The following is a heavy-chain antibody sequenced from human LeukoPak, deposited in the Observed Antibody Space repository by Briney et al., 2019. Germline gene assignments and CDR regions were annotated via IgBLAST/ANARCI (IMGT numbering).Heavy chain of an antibody. CDR2: ISCYNGDA. CDR3: ARDPSNSSGWYQYFDV. V-gene: IGHV1-18*01. J-gene: IGHJ2*01. D-gene: IGHD6-19*01. CDR1: GYTFTHHG. Sequence: ASVKVSCKASGYTFTHHGIAWVRQAPGQGLEWMGWISCYNGDAIYAQNLQGRVTMTTEKSTSTVYMELRSLRSDDTAVYYCARDPSNSSGWYQYFDVWGRGTLVSVSS.